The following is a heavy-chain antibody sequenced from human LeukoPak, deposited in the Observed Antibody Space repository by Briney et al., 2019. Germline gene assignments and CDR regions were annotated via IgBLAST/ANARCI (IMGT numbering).Heavy chain of an antibody. Sequence: GGSLRLSCAASGFTFSDYYMSWIRQAPGKGLEWVSYISSSSSYTNYADSVKGRFTISRDNAKNSLYLQMNSLRAEDTAVYYCARVATNDFWSGYHYYFGYWGQGTLVTVSS. CDR3: ARVATNDFWSGYHYYFGY. CDR1: GFTFSDYY. J-gene: IGHJ4*02. D-gene: IGHD3-3*01. CDR2: ISSSSSYT. V-gene: IGHV3-11*06.